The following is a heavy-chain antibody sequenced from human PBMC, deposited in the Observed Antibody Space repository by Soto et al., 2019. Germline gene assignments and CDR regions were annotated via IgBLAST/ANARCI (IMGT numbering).Heavy chain of an antibody. V-gene: IGHV1-18*01. CDR2: ISAYNGNT. CDR3: XXXXXXXXXXXXY. CDR1: GYTFTSYG. Sequence: QVQLVQSGAEVKKPGASVKVSCKASGYTFTSYGIXXVXXAXXXXXEWMGWISAYNGNTNXAQKLQGRVTMTTDTXXXXXXXXXXXXXXXXXXXXXXXXXXXXXXXXXXYWGQGTLVTVSS. J-gene: IGHJ4*02.